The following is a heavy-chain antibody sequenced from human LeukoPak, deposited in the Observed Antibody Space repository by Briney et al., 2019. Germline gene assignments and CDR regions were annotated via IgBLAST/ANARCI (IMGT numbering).Heavy chain of an antibody. D-gene: IGHD5-18*01. Sequence: GGSLRLSCAASGSTFSGSAMHWVRQASGKGLEWVGRIRSKANSYATAYAASVKGRFTIFRDDSKNTAYLQMNSLRAEDTAVYYCARDIRRTTYSYGPTDAFDIWGQGTMVTVSS. CDR3: ARDIRRTTYSYGPTDAFDI. J-gene: IGHJ3*02. CDR1: GSTFSGSA. V-gene: IGHV3-73*01. CDR2: IRSKANSYAT.